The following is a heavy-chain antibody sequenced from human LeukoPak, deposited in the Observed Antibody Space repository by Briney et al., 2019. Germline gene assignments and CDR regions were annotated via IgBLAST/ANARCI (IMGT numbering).Heavy chain of an antibody. J-gene: IGHJ3*02. CDR3: ARQTGDNAFDT. CDR1: GYRFTTYW. CDR2: IYPGDSDT. V-gene: IGHV5-51*01. D-gene: IGHD7-27*01. Sequence: GESLKISCKGSGYRFTTYWIGWVRQMPGKGLEWMGIIYPGDSDTRYSPSFQGQVTISADKSITTAYLQWNSLKASDTAMYYCARQTGDNAFDTWGRGTMVTVSS.